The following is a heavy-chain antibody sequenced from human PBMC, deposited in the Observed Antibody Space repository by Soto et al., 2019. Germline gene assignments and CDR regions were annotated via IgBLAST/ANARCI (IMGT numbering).Heavy chain of an antibody. V-gene: IGHV1-2*04. CDR1: GYTFTGYY. Sequence: ASVKVSCKASGYTFTGYYMHWVRQAPGQGLEWMGWINPNSGGTNYAQKFQGWVTMTRDTSISTAYMELSRLRSDDTAVYYCARGEQLELYYYYGMDVWGQGPTVTVSS. D-gene: IGHD6-6*01. CDR3: ARGEQLELYYYYGMDV. J-gene: IGHJ6*02. CDR2: INPNSGGT.